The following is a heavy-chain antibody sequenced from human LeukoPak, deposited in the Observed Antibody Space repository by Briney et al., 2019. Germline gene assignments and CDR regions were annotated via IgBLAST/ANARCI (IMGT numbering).Heavy chain of an antibody. D-gene: IGHD5-18*01. V-gene: IGHV1-24*01. J-gene: IGHJ3*02. CDR1: GYTLTELS. Sequence: ASVKVSCKVSGYTLTELSMHWVRQAPGKGLEWMGGFDPEDGETIYAQKFQGRVTMTEDTSTDTAYMELSSLRSEDTAVYYCARTPYSYGAFDIWGQGTMVTVSS. CDR3: ARTPYSYGAFDI. CDR2: FDPEDGET.